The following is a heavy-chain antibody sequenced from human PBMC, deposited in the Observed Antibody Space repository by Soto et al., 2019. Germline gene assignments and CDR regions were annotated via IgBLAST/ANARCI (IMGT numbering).Heavy chain of an antibody. CDR2: IYPGDSDT. CDR1: GYRFTSYW. Sequence: GESLKISCTGSGYRFTSYWIGWVRQMPGKGLEWMGIIYPGDSDTRYSPSFQGQVTISADKSISTAYLQWSSLKASDTAMYYCARHYCSSTSCYPYYYYGMDVWGQGTTVTVSS. J-gene: IGHJ6*02. D-gene: IGHD2-2*01. CDR3: ARHYCSSTSCYPYYYYGMDV. V-gene: IGHV5-51*01.